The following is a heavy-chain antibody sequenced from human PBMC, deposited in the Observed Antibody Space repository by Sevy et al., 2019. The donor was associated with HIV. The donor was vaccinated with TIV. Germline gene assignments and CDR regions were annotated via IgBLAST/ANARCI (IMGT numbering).Heavy chain of an antibody. Sequence: ASVKVSCKASGYTFTSYSISWVRQAPGQGLEWMGWISAYNGNTSYAQKLQGRVTMTTDTSTSTAYMELRSLRSDDTAVYYCARAYLYYDFWSGYYDNYYYYYMDVWGKGTTVTVSS. CDR3: ARAYLYYDFWSGYYDNYYYYYMDV. CDR2: ISAYNGNT. V-gene: IGHV1-18*01. CDR1: GYTFTSYS. D-gene: IGHD3-3*01. J-gene: IGHJ6*03.